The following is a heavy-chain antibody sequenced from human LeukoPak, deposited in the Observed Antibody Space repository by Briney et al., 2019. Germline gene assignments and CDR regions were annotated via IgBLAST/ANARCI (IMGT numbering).Heavy chain of an antibody. CDR3: ARHPGGYYYYYMDV. Sequence: SETLSLTCTVSGGSISSYYWSWIRQPPGKGLEWIGYIYYSGSTNYNPSLKSRVTISVDTSKNQFSLKLSSVTAADTAVYYCARHPGGYYYYYMDVWGKGTTVTISS. CDR2: IYYSGST. D-gene: IGHD3-16*01. J-gene: IGHJ6*03. CDR1: GGSISSYY. V-gene: IGHV4-59*08.